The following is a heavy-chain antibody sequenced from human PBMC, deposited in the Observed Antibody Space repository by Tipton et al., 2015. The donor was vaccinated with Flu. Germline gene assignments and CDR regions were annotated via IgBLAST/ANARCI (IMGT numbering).Heavy chain of an antibody. CDR3: ARGGVLWWWTH. Sequence: GLVKPSETLSLTCTVSGDSISNNYWSWIRQPPGKGLEWIGYIYSSGSTNYNPSLKSRVTISVDTSKNQFSLKLSSVTAADTAVYYCARGGVLWWWTHWGQGTTVIVSS. J-gene: IGHJ6*02. D-gene: IGHD2-21*01. CDR1: GDSISNNY. V-gene: IGHV4-59*01. CDR2: IYSSGST.